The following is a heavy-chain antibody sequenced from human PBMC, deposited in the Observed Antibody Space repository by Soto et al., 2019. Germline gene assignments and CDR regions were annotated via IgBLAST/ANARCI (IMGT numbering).Heavy chain of an antibody. CDR2: INPNSGGT. J-gene: IGHJ5*02. Sequence: ASVKVSCKASGYSFTGYYMHWVRQAPGQGLEWMGWINPNSGGTNYAQKFQGWVTMTRDTSISTAYMELSRLRSDDTAVYYCAREERDCSSTSCPDNNWFDPWGQGTLVTVSS. CDR3: AREERDCSSTSCPDNNWFDP. V-gene: IGHV1-2*04. D-gene: IGHD2-2*01. CDR1: GYSFTGYY.